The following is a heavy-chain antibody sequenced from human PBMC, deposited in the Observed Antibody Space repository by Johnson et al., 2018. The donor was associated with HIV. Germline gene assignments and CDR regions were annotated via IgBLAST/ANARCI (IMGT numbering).Heavy chain of an antibody. CDR1: GFTVSSNY. Sequence: MQLVESGGGLIQPGGSLRLSCAASGFTVSSNYMSWVRQAPGKGLEWVSVIYSGGSTYYADSVKGRFTISRDNSKNTLYLQMNSLRAEDTAVYYCARDRGVVVLHGAFDIWGQWTMVTVSS. D-gene: IGHD2-2*01. CDR2: IYSGGST. J-gene: IGHJ3*02. V-gene: IGHV3-53*01. CDR3: ARDRGVVVLHGAFDI.